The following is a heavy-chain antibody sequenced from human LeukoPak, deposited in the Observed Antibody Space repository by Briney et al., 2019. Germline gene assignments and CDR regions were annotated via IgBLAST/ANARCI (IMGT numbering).Heavy chain of an antibody. Sequence: NSSETLSLTCTVSGGSISSGGYYWTWIRQHPGKGLEWIGYIYHSGSTYYNPSLKSRVTISVDTSKNQFSLKLSSVTAADTAVYYCARDGAIGASLDLWGQGTLVTVSS. CDR1: GGSISSGGYY. V-gene: IGHV4-31*03. CDR3: ARDGAIGASLDL. CDR2: IYHSGST. J-gene: IGHJ5*02. D-gene: IGHD4/OR15-4a*01.